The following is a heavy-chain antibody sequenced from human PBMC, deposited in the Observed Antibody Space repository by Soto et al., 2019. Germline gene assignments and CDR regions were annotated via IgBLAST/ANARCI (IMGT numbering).Heavy chain of an antibody. CDR1: GGSISSYY. Sequence: PSETLSLTCTVSGGSISSYYWSWIRQPPGKGLEWIGYIYYSGSTNYNPSLKSRVTISVDTSKNQFSLKLSSVTAADTAVYYCARGKGEYYYYYYGMDVWGQGTTVTVSS. V-gene: IGHV4-59*01. CDR3: ARGKGEYYYYYYGMDV. J-gene: IGHJ6*02. CDR2: IYYSGST.